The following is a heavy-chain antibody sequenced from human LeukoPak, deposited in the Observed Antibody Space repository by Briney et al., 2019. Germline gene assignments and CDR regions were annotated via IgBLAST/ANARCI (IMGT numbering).Heavy chain of an antibody. CDR3: ARVGGSSGYYPFDY. Sequence: KPSETLSLTCAVYGGSFSGYYWSWIRQPPGKGLEWIGEINHSGSTNYNPSLKSRVTISVDTSENQFSLKLSSVTAADTGVYYCARVGGSSGYYPFDYWGQGTLDTVSS. CDR1: GGSFSGYY. D-gene: IGHD3-22*01. J-gene: IGHJ4*02. CDR2: INHSGST. V-gene: IGHV4-34*01.